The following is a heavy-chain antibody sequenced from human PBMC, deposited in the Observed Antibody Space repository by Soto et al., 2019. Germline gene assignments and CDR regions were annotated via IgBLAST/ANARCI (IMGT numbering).Heavy chain of an antibody. V-gene: IGHV1-18*01. Sequence: QVQLVQSGAEVKKPGASVKVSCKASGYTFTSYGISWVRQAPGQGLEWMGWISAYNGNTNYAQKLQGRVTMTTDTSTSTAYMELRSLRSDDTAVYYCARDPYYYDSSGYYSWFDPWGQGTLVTVSS. CDR2: ISAYNGNT. CDR3: ARDPYYYDSSGYYSWFDP. J-gene: IGHJ5*02. D-gene: IGHD3-22*01. CDR1: GYTFTSYG.